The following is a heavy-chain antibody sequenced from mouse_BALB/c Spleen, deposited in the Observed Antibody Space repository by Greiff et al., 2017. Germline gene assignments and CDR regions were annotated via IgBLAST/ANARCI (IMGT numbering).Heavy chain of an antibody. Sequence: EVKLMESGGGLVKPGGSLKLSCAASGFTFSSYAMSWVRQTPEKRLEWVASISSGGSTYYPDSVKGRFTISRDNARNILYLQMSSLRSEDTAMYYCARGNYGSSYDYFDYWGQGTLVTVSA. D-gene: IGHD1-1*01. CDR3: ARGNYGSSYDYFDY. CDR2: ISSGGST. V-gene: IGHV5-6-5*01. J-gene: IGHJ3*01. CDR1: GFTFSSYA.